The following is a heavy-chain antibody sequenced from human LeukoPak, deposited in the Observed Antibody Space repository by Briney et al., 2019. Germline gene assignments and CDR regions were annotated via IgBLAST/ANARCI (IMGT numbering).Heavy chain of an antibody. CDR3: ASGMTTATDY. D-gene: IGHD4-17*01. V-gene: IGHV4-38-2*01. J-gene: IGHJ4*02. CDR2: IDHSGNT. Sequence: SETLSLTCAVSGYSIRSGYYWGWIRQPPGKGLEWIGSIDHSGNTHYNPSLKSRVPISAVTSTNQFSLKLSSVTAADTAVYYCASGMTTATDYWGQGTLVTVSS. CDR1: GYSIRSGYY.